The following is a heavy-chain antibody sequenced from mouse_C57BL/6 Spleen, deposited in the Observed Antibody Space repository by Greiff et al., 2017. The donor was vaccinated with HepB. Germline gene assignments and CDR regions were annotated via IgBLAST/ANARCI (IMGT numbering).Heavy chain of an antibody. V-gene: IGHV1-54*01. CDR1: GYAFTNYL. CDR3: ASFTRDD. J-gene: IGHJ2*01. CDR2: INPGSGGT. Sequence: VQLQQSGAELVRPGTSVKVSCKASGYAFTNYLIEWVKQGPGQGLEWIGVINPGSGGTNYNEKFKGKETLTTYKSSSTADMQLSSLTSEDSAVYFCASFTRDDWGQGTTLTVSS.